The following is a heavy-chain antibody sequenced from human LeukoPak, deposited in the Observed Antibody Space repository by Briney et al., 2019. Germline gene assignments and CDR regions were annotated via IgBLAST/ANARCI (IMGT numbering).Heavy chain of an antibody. D-gene: IGHD5-18*01. CDR3: AKGKQLDYFDY. V-gene: IGHV3-21*04. Sequence: GGSPRLSCAASGFTFSSSSMNWVRQAPGKGLEWVSSISSSGRYIYYADSVKGRFTISRDNSKNTLYLQMNSLRAEDTAVYYCAKGKQLDYFDYWGQGTLVTVSS. CDR1: GFTFSSSS. J-gene: IGHJ4*02. CDR2: ISSSGRYI.